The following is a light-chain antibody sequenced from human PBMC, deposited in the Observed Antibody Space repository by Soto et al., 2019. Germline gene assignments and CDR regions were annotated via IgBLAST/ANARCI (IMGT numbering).Light chain of an antibody. V-gene: IGLV1-44*01. J-gene: IGLJ1*01. Sequence: QSVLTQPPSASGTPGQRVTISCSGSSSNIGSNTVNWYQQLPGTAPKLLIYTNSQRPSGVPDRFSGSKSGTSASLAISGLQSEDEADYYCAAWDDSLNGYILGTGTKLTVL. CDR3: AAWDDSLNGYI. CDR1: SSNIGSNT. CDR2: TNS.